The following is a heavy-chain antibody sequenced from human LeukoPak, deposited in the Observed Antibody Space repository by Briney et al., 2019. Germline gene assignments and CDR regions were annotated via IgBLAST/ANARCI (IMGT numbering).Heavy chain of an antibody. Sequence: SETLSLTCTVSGGSISSYYWSWIRQPPGKGLEWIGYIYYSGSTNYNPSLKSRVTISVDTSKNQFSLKLSSVTAADTAVYCCARGYDFWSGFNYWGQGTLVTVSS. V-gene: IGHV4-59*01. D-gene: IGHD3-3*01. CDR1: GGSISSYY. J-gene: IGHJ4*02. CDR2: IYYSGST. CDR3: ARGYDFWSGFNY.